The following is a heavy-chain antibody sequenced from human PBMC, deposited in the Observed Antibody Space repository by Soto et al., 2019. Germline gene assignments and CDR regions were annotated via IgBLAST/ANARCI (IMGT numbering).Heavy chain of an antibody. V-gene: IGHV1-18*01. J-gene: IGHJ6*02. Sequence: QVQLVQSGAEVKKPGASVKVSCKASGYTFTSYGISWVRQAPGQGLEWMGWISAYNGNTNYAQKLQGRVTMTTDTSTSTAYMELRSRRSDDTAVYYCARDLGYSSGWYAYSYYYYGMDVWGQGTTVTVSS. D-gene: IGHD6-19*01. CDR1: GYTFTSYG. CDR2: ISAYNGNT. CDR3: ARDLGYSSGWYAYSYYYYGMDV.